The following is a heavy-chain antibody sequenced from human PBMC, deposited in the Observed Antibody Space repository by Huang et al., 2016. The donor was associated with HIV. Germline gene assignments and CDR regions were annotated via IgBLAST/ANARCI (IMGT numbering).Heavy chain of an antibody. CDR2: ISYDGSNK. Sequence: VQLVESGGGVVQPGRSLRLACAASEFSFSTSGLHRFRKAPGKGLEWVAVISYDGSNKYYAHSVKGRFTISRDTSENKVYLQMNSLRHEDTAVYYCAKDGADEEWDIDYWGQGTLVTVSS. J-gene: IGHJ4*02. V-gene: IGHV3-30*18. CDR3: AKDGADEEWDIDY. D-gene: IGHD1-26*01. CDR1: EFSFSTSG.